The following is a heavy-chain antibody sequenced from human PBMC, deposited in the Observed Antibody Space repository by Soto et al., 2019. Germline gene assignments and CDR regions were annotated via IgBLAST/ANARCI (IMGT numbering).Heavy chain of an antibody. CDR1: GGSISSSSYY. CDR3: ARGMKGYCSSTRCYPFDHWFEP. CDR2: IYYSGST. J-gene: IGHJ5*02. D-gene: IGHD2-2*01. V-gene: IGHV4-39*01. Sequence: SETLSLTCTVSGGSISSSSYYWGWIRQPPGKGLEWIGSIYYSGSTYYNPSLKSRVTISVDTSKNQFSLKLSSVTAADTAVYYCARGMKGYCSSTRCYPFDHWFEPWGQGTLVTVSS.